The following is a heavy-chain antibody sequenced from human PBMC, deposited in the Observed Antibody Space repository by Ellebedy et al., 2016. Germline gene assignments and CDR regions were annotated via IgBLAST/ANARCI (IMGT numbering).Heavy chain of an antibody. CDR2: ITGETATT. J-gene: IGHJ4*02. Sequence: GGSLRLSCAASGFTLNNYAMTWIRQAAGEGLEWVSAITGETATTYYADSVKGRFTISRDNSRNTLYLQMNSLRVEDTALYYCVKGASSGSWVTMEYWGQGALVTDSS. CDR1: GFTLNNYA. D-gene: IGHD6-13*01. CDR3: VKGASSGSWVTMEY. V-gene: IGHV3-23*01.